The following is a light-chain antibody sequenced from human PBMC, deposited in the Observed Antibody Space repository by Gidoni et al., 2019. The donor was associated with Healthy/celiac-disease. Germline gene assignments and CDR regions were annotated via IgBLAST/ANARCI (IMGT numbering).Light chain of an antibody. Sequence: DIQMTQSPSTLSASVGDRVTITCRASQSISSWLAWYQQKPGKAPKLLNYKASNLESGVPSRFSGSGSGTEFTLTISSLQPDDFATYYCQQYNSYGSFGQGTKLEIK. CDR2: KAS. CDR1: QSISSW. V-gene: IGKV1-5*03. J-gene: IGKJ2*04. CDR3: QQYNSYGS.